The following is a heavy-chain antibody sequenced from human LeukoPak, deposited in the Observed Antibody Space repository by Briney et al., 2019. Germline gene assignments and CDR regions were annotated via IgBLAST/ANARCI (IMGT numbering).Heavy chain of an antibody. CDR2: IYHGGTT. D-gene: IGHD3-22*01. CDR3: ARRGPNYYDSSGPDY. Sequence: PSGTLSLTCAIFGDSISSSNWWSWVRQPPGKGLEWIGEIYHGGTTNYNPSLKSRVTISIDKSKNHFSLNLSSVSAADTAVYYCARRGPNYYDSSGPDYWGQGTLVTVSS. J-gene: IGHJ4*02. V-gene: IGHV4-4*02. CDR1: GDSISSSNW.